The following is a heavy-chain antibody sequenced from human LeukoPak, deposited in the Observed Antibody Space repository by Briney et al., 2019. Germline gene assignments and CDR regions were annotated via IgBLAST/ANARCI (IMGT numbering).Heavy chain of an antibody. J-gene: IGHJ4*02. CDR3: ARGASSFGY. CDR1: GGPISSYY. V-gene: IGHV4-59*08. CDR2: ISHRGDT. Sequence: SETLSLTCTVSGGPISSYYWSWVRQPPGKGLEWIGYISHRGDTNYNPSLRSRVTISVDTSKSRLSLRLTSVTAAGTAIYYCARGASSFGYWGQGTLVTVSS.